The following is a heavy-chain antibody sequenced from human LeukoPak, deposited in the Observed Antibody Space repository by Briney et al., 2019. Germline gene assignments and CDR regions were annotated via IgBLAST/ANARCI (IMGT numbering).Heavy chain of an antibody. CDR1: RFSLSSGYY. D-gene: IGHD4-23*01. J-gene: IGHJ6*03. CDR3: ANMYGRDSGYYYYYYMDV. CDR2: IYSSGST. V-gene: IGHV4-61*02. Sequence: SETLSLTCTVSRFSLSSGYYWAWIRQPAGKGLEWIGRIYSSGSTNYNPSLKSRVTISVDTSKNQFSLKLSSVTAADTAVYYCANMYGRDSGYYYYYYMDVWGKGTTVTVSS.